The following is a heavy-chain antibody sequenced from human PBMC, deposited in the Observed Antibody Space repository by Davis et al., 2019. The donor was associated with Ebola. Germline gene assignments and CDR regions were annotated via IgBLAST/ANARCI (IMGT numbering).Heavy chain of an antibody. J-gene: IGHJ4*02. D-gene: IGHD2-15*01. CDR3: ARGGYCSGGSCYYFDY. V-gene: IGHV1-2*06. CDR1: GYTFTSYY. CDR2: INPNSGGT. Sequence: AASVKVSCKASGYTFTSYYMHWVRQAPGQGLEWMGRINPNSGGTNYAQKFQGRVTMTRDTSISTAYMELSRLRSDDTAVYYCARGGYCSGGSCYYFDYWAQGTLVTVSS.